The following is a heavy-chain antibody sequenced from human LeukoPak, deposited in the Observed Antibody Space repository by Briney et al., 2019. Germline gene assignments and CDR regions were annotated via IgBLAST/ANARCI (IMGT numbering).Heavy chain of an antibody. CDR2: IYYSGTT. Sequence: SETLSLTCTVSGGSIISSSYYWDWIRQPPGKGLEWIGTIYYSGTTYYNPCLKSRATISVDTSRNQFSLKLSSVTATDTAVYYCARMIGDDAFDIWGQGTMVTVSS. V-gene: IGHV4-39*01. J-gene: IGHJ3*02. CDR1: GGSIISSSYY. D-gene: IGHD3-22*01. CDR3: ARMIGDDAFDI.